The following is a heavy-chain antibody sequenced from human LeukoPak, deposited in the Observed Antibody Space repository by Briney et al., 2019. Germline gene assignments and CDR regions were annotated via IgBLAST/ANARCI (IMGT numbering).Heavy chain of an antibody. J-gene: IGHJ4*02. D-gene: IGHD3-3*01. CDR1: GGSFSGYY. CDR2: ISHRGRT. Sequence: SETLSLTCAVSGGSFSGYYWSWIRQPPEKGLEWIGEISHRGRTHYTPSLQSRVTMSVDTSKNQFALNLNSVTAADTAVYYCARVPLRFLEPFDYWGQGIPVTVSS. V-gene: IGHV4-34*01. CDR3: ARVPLRFLEPFDY.